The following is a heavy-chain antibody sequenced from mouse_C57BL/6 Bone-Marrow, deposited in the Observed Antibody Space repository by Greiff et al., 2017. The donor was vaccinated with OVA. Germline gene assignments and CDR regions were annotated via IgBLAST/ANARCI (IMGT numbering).Heavy chain of an antibody. CDR1: GFTFSSYA. CDR3: ARDRGTTVVPDY. J-gene: IGHJ2*01. D-gene: IGHD1-1*01. V-gene: IGHV5-4*01. Sequence: EVQRVESGGGLVKPGGSLKLSCAASGFTFSSYAMSWVRQTPEKRLEWVATISDGGSYTYYPDNVKGRFTISRDNAKKNLYLQMSHLKSEDTAMYYCARDRGTTVVPDYWGQGTTLTVSS. CDR2: ISDGGSYT.